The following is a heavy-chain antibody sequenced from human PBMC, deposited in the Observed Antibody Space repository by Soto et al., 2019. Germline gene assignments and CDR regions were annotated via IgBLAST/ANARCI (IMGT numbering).Heavy chain of an antibody. CDR3: ARDPYYYDSSGYYSPTQTDY. D-gene: IGHD3-22*01. CDR1: GYTFTSYA. J-gene: IGHJ4*02. V-gene: IGHV1-3*01. Sequence: ASVKVSCKASGYTFTSYAMHWVRQAPGQRLEWMGWINAGNGNTKYSQKFQGRVTITRDTSTSTVHMELGSLTSEDTAVYYCARDPYYYDSSGYYSPTQTDYWGQGTLVTVSS. CDR2: INAGNGNT.